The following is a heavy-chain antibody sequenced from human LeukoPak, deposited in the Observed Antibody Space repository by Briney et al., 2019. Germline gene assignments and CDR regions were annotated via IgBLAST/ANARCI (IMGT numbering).Heavy chain of an antibody. Sequence: PGGSLRLSCAASGFTFSKYWMSWVRQAPGKGLEWVANIKQDGSEKYYVDSVRGRFTISRDNAKNSLYLQMNTLRAEDTAVYYCARLWESSESCYRPNDCWGQGTLVTVSS. D-gene: IGHD3-10*01. CDR2: IKQDGSEK. V-gene: IGHV3-7*01. CDR1: GFTFSKYW. J-gene: IGHJ4*02. CDR3: ARLWESSESCYRPNDC.